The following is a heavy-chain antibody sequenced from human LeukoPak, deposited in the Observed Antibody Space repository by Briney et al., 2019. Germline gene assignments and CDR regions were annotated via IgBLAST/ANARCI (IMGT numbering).Heavy chain of an antibody. Sequence: GGSLRLSCAASGFTFSNYAMSWVRQAPGKGLEWVSASSGSGSSTYYADSVKGRFTISRDNSKHTLYLQMNSLRAEDTAVDYCAKADQAWEIKGDCGFWGEGPLVTVSS. J-gene: IGHJ4*02. CDR2: SSGSGSST. V-gene: IGHV3-23*01. CDR1: GFTFSNYA. CDR3: AKADQAWEIKGDCGF. D-gene: IGHD1-26*01.